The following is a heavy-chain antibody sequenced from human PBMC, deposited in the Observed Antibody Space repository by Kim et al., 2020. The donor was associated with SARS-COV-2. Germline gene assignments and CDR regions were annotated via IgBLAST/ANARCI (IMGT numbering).Heavy chain of an antibody. CDR1: GFTVSSYC. J-gene: IGHJ4*02. V-gene: IGHV3-53*01. D-gene: IGHD4-17*01. CDR2: IYPDGYT. CDR3: GRLDFGDDY. Sequence: GGSLRLSCAASGFTVSSYCMSWVRQTPGKGLEWVSLIYPDGYTYYADSVKGRCTISRDTSESTLYLQMNSRRADDTAAYYCGRLDFGDDYWGQGTLDTVPS.